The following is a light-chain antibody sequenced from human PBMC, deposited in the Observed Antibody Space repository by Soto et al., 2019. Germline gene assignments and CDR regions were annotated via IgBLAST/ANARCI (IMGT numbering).Light chain of an antibody. CDR2: DAS. CDR1: QSVRNNY. J-gene: IGKJ2*01. CDR3: QRYGSSPPHT. V-gene: IGKV3-20*01. Sequence: EIVLTQSPGTLSLSPGEGASLSCRASQSVRNNYLAWYQQKPGQATRVLIYDASSRATGIPDRFSGSGSGTDCTLTISRLESEDFGVYYCQRYGSSPPHTFGQGTKLAIK.